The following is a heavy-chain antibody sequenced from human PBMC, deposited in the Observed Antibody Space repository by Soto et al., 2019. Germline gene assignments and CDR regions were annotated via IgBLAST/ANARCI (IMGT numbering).Heavy chain of an antibody. CDR1: GFILSDHY. J-gene: IGHJ4*02. Sequence: EVQLVESGGGLVQPGGSLRLSCAGSGFILSDHYIDWVRQAPGKGLEWVGRSRDKPQGYSTAYAASVKGRFTTSRDESKNSAYLQMNSLKTEDTAVYYCVRATYFSDSSGYTRCLDYWGQGTLVTVSS. CDR2: SRDKPQGYST. D-gene: IGHD3-22*01. CDR3: VRATYFSDSSGYTRCLDY. V-gene: IGHV3-72*01.